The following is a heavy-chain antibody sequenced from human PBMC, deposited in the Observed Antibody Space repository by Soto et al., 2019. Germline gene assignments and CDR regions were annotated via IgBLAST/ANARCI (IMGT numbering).Heavy chain of an antibody. CDR3: ARDKIDTIFGVPNGFDP. Sequence: SVKVSCKASEGTFSSYAISWVRQAPGQGLEWMGGIIPIFGTANYAQKFQGRVTITADESTSTAYMELSSLRSEDTAVYYCARDKIDTIFGVPNGFDPWGQGTLVTVSS. V-gene: IGHV1-69*13. CDR1: EGTFSSYA. CDR2: IIPIFGTA. D-gene: IGHD3-3*01. J-gene: IGHJ5*02.